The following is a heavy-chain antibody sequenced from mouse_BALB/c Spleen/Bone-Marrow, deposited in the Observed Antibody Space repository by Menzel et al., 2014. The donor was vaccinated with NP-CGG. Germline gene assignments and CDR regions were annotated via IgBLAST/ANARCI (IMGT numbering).Heavy chain of an antibody. CDR1: GFTFSDYY. V-gene: IGHV5-4*02. J-gene: IGHJ3*01. CDR2: ISDAGSYT. D-gene: IGHD2-14*01. CDR3: ARDGDYRYAWFAY. Sequence: EVMLVESGGDLVKPGGSLKLSCAASGFTFSDYYMYWVRQTPEKRLEWVATISDAGSYTYYPDSVKGRFTTSRDNAKNNLYLQMISLKSEDTAMYYCARDGDYRYAWFAYWGQGTLVTVST.